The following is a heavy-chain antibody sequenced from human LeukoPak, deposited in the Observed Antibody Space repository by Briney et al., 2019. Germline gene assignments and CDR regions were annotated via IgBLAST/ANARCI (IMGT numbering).Heavy chain of an antibody. CDR2: IYYSGST. CDR3: ARHIEAVGADYTAMFFDY. CDR1: GGSISSSSYY. V-gene: IGHV4-39*01. Sequence: SETLSLTCTVSGGSISSSSYYWGWIRQPPGKGLEWIGSIYYSGSTYYNPSLKSRVTISVDTSKNQFSLKLSSVTAADTALYYCARHIEAVGADYTAMFFDYWGQGTLVTVSS. J-gene: IGHJ4*02. D-gene: IGHD5-18*01.